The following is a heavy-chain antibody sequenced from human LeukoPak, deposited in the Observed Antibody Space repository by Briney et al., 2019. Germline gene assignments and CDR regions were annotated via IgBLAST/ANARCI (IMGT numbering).Heavy chain of an antibody. CDR3: AKDRWVYGSGKTPQYFQH. Sequence: QPGGSLRLSCAASGFTFSSYGMHWVRPATGKGLEWVAVISYDGSNKYYADSVKGRFTISRDNSKNTLYLQMNSLRAEDTAVYYCAKDRWVYGSGKTPQYFQHWGQGTLVTVSS. CDR2: ISYDGSNK. CDR1: GFTFSSYG. J-gene: IGHJ1*01. D-gene: IGHD3-10*01. V-gene: IGHV3-30*18.